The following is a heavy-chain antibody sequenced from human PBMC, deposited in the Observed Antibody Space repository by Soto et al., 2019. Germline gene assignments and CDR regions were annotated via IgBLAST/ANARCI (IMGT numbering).Heavy chain of an antibody. V-gene: IGHV3-9*01. CDR3: AKDIGTAYYYGMDV. CDR2: ISWNSGSI. D-gene: IGHD1-1*01. Sequence: PGGSLRLSCAASGFTFDNYAMHWVRQAPGKGLEWVSGISWNSGSIAYADSVKGRFTISRDNAKNSLYLQMNSLRAEDTALYYCAKDIGTAYYYGMDVWGQGTTVTVSS. J-gene: IGHJ6*02. CDR1: GFTFDNYA.